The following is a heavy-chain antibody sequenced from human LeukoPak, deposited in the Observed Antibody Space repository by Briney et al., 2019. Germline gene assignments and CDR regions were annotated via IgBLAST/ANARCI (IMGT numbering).Heavy chain of an antibody. V-gene: IGHV3-30*04. CDR3: ARAKYHIVVVTWGYYFDY. Sequence: PGRSLRLSCAASGFTFSSYAMHWVRQAPGKGLEWVAVISYDGSNKYYADSVKGRFTISRDNSKNTLYLQMSSLRAEDTAVYYCARAKYHIVVVTWGYYFDYWGQGTLVTVSS. D-gene: IGHD2-21*02. CDR1: GFTFSSYA. CDR2: ISYDGSNK. J-gene: IGHJ4*02.